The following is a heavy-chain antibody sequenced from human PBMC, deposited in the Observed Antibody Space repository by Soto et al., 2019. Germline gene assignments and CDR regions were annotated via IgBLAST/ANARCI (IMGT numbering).Heavy chain of an antibody. CDR3: ASQYCSGGSCYAYDAFDI. V-gene: IGHV4-59*01. Sequence: PSETLSLTCTVSGGSISSYYWSWIRQPPGKGLEWIGYIYYSGRTNYNPSHKSRVTISVDTSKNQFSLKLSSVTAADTAVYYCASQYCSGGSCYAYDAFDIWGQGTMVTVSS. CDR1: GGSISSYY. D-gene: IGHD2-15*01. J-gene: IGHJ3*02. CDR2: IYYSGRT.